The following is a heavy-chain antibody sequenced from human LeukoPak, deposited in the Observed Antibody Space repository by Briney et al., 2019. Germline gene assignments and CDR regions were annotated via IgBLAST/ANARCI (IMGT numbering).Heavy chain of an antibody. Sequence: PGGSLRLSCAASGFTFSSYGMHWVRQAPGKGLEWVAFIRYDGSNKYYADSVKGRFTISRDNSKNTLYLQMNSLRAEDTAVYYCAKDNGDSSGIYYYYYYYMDVWGKGTTVTISS. CDR2: IRYDGSNK. CDR1: GFTFSSYG. V-gene: IGHV3-30*02. J-gene: IGHJ6*03. CDR3: AKDNGDSSGIYYYYYYYMDV. D-gene: IGHD6-19*01.